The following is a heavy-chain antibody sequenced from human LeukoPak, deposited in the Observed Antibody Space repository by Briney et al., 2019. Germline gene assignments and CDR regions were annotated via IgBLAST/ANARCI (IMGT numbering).Heavy chain of an antibody. CDR1: GFSFDDYG. CDR3: ARGGISIFGVVIYMDV. D-gene: IGHD3-3*01. Sequence: PGGSLRLSCAASGFSFDDYGMSWVRQAPGKGLEWVSGINWNCGSTGYADSVKGRFTISRDNAKNSLSLQMNSLRVEDTALYYCARGGISIFGVVIYMDVWGKGTTVTVSS. CDR2: INWNCGST. V-gene: IGHV3-20*04. J-gene: IGHJ6*03.